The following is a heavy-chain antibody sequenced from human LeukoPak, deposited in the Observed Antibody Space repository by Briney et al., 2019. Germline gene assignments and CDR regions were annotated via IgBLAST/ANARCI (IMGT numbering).Heavy chain of an antibody. J-gene: IGHJ4*02. V-gene: IGHV4-30-4*01. D-gene: IGHD4-17*01. CDR3: ARGRELGGDYGDPEDY. Sequence: SETLSLTCTVSGGSISSGDYYWSWIRQPPGKGLEWIGYIYYSGSTYYNPSLKSRVTISVDTSKNQFSLKLSSVTAADTAVYYCARGRELGGDYGDPEDYWGQGTLVTVSS. CDR1: GGSISSGDYY. CDR2: IYYSGST.